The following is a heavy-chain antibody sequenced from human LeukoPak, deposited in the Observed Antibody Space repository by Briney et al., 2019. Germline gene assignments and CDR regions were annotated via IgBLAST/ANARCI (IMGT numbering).Heavy chain of an antibody. CDR2: ISYDGSNK. J-gene: IGHJ6*02. CDR1: GFTFSSYG. CDR3: AKEADILTPYGMDV. D-gene: IGHD3-9*01. V-gene: IGHV3-30*18. Sequence: GGSLRLSCAASGFTFSSYGMRWVRQAPGKGLEWVAVISYDGSNKYYADSVKGRFTISRDNSKNTPYLQMNSLRAEDTAVYYCAKEADILTPYGMDVWGQGTTVTVSS.